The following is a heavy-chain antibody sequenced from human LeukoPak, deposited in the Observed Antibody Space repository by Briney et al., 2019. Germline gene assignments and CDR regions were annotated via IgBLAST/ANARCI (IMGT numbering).Heavy chain of an antibody. CDR1: GYTFTSHG. V-gene: IGHV1-3*01. D-gene: IGHD3-3*01. CDR3: ARGGTIFGVVITTHFDY. Sequence: ASVKVSCKASGYTFTSHGITWLRQAPGQGLEWMGWINAGNGNTKYSQKFQGRVTITRDTSASTAYMELSSLRSEDTAVYYCARGGTIFGVVITTHFDYWGQGTLVTVSS. CDR2: INAGNGNT. J-gene: IGHJ4*02.